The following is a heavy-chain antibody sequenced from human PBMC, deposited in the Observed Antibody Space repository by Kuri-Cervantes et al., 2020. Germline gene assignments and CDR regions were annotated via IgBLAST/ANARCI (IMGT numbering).Heavy chain of an antibody. J-gene: IGHJ4*02. V-gene: IGHV7-4-1*02. D-gene: IGHD2-15*01. CDR1: GGTFSRYA. Sequence: ASVKVSCKAFGGTFSRYAISWVRQAPGQGLEWMGWINTNTGNPTYAQGFTGRFVFSLDTSVSTAYLQISSLKAEDTAVYYCASSRPYCSGGGCYSVYDYWGQGTLVTVSS. CDR2: INTNTGNP. CDR3: ASSRPYCSGGGCYSVYDY.